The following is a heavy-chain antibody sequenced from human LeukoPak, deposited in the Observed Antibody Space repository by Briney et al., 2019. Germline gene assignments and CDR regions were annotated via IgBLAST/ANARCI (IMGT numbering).Heavy chain of an antibody. V-gene: IGHV4-34*01. CDR1: GGSFSGYY. J-gene: IGHJ5*02. CDR2: INHSGST. Sequence: SETLSLTCAVYGGSFSGYYWSWIRQPPGKGLEWIGEINHSGSTNYNPSLKSRVTISVDTSKNQFSLKLSSVTAADTAVYYCARHRSYRYPNWFDPWGQGTLVTVSS. D-gene: IGHD3-16*02. CDR3: ARHRSYRYPNWFDP.